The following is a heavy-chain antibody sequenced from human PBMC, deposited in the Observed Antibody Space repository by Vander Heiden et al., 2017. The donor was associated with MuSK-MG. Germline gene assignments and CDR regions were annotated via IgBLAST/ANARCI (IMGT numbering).Heavy chain of an antibody. V-gene: IGHV1-69*01. CDR1: GGTFSSYA. J-gene: IGHJ4*02. Sequence: QVQLVQSGAEVKKPGSSVKVSCKASGGTFSSYAISWVRQAPGQGLEWMGGIIPILGTANDAQKFQGRVTITAYESTSTPYMEMSSLRSEDTAVYDCCHRARDVDYWVQGTLVTVYS. CDR3: CHRARDVDY. CDR2: IIPILGTA.